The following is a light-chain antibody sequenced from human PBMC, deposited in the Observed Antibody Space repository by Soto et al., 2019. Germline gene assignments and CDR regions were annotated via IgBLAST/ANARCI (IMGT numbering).Light chain of an antibody. CDR2: DAS. V-gene: IGKV1-5*01. Sequence: DIQVTQSPSTLSASVGDRVTITCRASQSISNSLAWYHQKPGTAPKLLIYDASSLERGVPSRFSGSGSGTEFTLTISSLQPDDFATYYCRQYGGFSRTFGQGTKV. CDR1: QSISNS. CDR3: RQYGGFSRT. J-gene: IGKJ1*01.